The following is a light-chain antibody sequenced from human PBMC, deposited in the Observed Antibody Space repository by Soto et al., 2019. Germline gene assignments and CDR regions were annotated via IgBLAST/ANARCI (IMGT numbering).Light chain of an antibody. CDR3: QSYDSSVSGSWV. J-gene: IGLJ3*02. V-gene: IGLV1-40*01. CDR2: DNS. CDR1: SSNIGARYD. Sequence: QSVLTQPPSVSGAPGQRVTISCTGSSSNIGARYDVHWYQQLPGTAPKLLIYDNSNRPSGVPDRFSGSKSGTSASLAITGLQAEDEADYYCQSYDSSVSGSWVFGGGTKLTVL.